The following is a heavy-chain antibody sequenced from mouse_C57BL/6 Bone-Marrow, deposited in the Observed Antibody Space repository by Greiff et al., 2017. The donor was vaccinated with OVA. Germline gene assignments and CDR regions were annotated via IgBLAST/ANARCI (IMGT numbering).Heavy chain of an antibody. CDR1: GYTFTSYD. CDR2: IYPRDGST. V-gene: IGHV1-85*01. Sequence: VHLVESGPELVKPGASVKLSCKASGYTFTSYDINWVKQRPGQGLEWIGWIYPRDGSTKYNEKFKGKATLTVDTSSSTAYMELNSLTSEDSAVYFCARQGYYYGPRGDYWGQGTTLTVSS. CDR3: ARQGYYYGPRGDY. J-gene: IGHJ2*01. D-gene: IGHD1-1*01.